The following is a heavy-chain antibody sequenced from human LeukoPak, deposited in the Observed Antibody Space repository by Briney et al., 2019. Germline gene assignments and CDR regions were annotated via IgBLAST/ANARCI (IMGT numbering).Heavy chain of an antibody. D-gene: IGHD3-10*01. CDR3: AREPSITMVRGVKWFDP. Sequence: GASVTVSCTASAYTFTGYYMHWVRQAPGQGLEWMGWINPNSGGTNYAQKFQGRVTMTRDTSISTAYMELSRLRSDDTAVYYCAREPSITMVRGVKWFDPWGQGTLVTVSS. CDR1: AYTFTGYY. CDR2: INPNSGGT. V-gene: IGHV1-2*02. J-gene: IGHJ5*02.